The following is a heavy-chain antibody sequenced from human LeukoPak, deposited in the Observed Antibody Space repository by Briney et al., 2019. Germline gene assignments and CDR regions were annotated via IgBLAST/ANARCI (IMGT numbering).Heavy chain of an antibody. V-gene: IGHV3-23*01. J-gene: IGHJ6*03. CDR2: ISGSGGST. CDR3: AKNGDRGAYCTGGTCYPYFYYYMDV. Sequence: GGSLRLSCAASGFTFSSYAMSWVRQAPGKGLEWVSAISGSGGSTYYADSVKGRFTISRDNSKNTLYLQMNSLRAEDTAIYYCAKNGDRGAYCTGGTCYPYFYYYMDVWGKGTTVTI. CDR1: GFTFSSYA. D-gene: IGHD2-15*01.